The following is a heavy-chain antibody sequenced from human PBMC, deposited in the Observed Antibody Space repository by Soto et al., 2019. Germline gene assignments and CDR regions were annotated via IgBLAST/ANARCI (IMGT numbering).Heavy chain of an antibody. V-gene: IGHV1-46*02. CDR1: GYTFNTYY. D-gene: IGHD3-22*01. CDR3: ARSGSSGYYLDY. Sequence: ASVKVSCKPSGYTFNTYYLHWLRQAPGQALEWMGVIHPSGGGTTYAQKFLGRVTVTRDTSTTTVFMELSSLRSDDTAVYYCARSGSSGYYLDYWGQGTLVTVS. J-gene: IGHJ4*02. CDR2: IHPSGGGT.